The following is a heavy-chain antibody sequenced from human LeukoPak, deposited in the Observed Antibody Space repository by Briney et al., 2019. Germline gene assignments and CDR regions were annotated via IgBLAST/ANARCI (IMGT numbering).Heavy chain of an antibody. CDR1: GGSFSDYY. V-gene: IGHV4-34*01. Sequence: SETLSLTCAVSGGSFSDYYWSWTRQPPGKGLEWIGEINHSGSTNYNPSLKSRVTISVDTSKNQFSLKLSSVTAADTAVYYCARVKSAAKPWFDPWGQGTLVTVSS. D-gene: IGHD2-2*01. CDR3: ARVKSAAKPWFDP. J-gene: IGHJ5*02. CDR2: INHSGST.